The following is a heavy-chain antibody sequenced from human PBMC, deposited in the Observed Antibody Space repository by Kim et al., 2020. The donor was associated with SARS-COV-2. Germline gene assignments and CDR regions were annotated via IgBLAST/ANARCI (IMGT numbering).Heavy chain of an antibody. D-gene: IGHD3-10*01. Sequence: YYNPSLKSRVTMSVDTSKNQFSLKLSSVTAVDTAVYYCARKGAYYGYFDYWGQGTLVTVSS. J-gene: IGHJ4*02. V-gene: IGHV4-28*01. CDR3: ARKGAYYGYFDY.